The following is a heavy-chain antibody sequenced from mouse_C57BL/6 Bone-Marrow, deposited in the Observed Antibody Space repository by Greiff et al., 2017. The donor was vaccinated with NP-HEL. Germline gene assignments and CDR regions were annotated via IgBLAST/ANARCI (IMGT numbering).Heavy chain of an antibody. CDR2: IRNKANGYTT. V-gene: IGHV7-3*01. D-gene: IGHD1-1*01. CDR3: ARYPLYYGLSYFDY. Sequence: EVKLVESGGGLVQPGGSLSLSCAASGFTFTDYYMSWVRQPPGKALEWLGFIRNKANGYTTEYSASVKGRFTISRDNSQSILYLHMNALRAEDSATYYCARYPLYYGLSYFDYWGQGTTLTVSS. CDR1: GFTFTDYY. J-gene: IGHJ2*01.